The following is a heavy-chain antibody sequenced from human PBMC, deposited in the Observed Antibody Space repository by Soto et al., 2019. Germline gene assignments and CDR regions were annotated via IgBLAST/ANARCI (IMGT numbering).Heavy chain of an antibody. Sequence: TLSLTCAVYGGSFSGYYWSWIRQPPGKGLEWIGEINHSGSTNYNPSLKSRVTISVDTSKNQFSLKLSSVTAADTAVYYCARGRFLGVFDYWGQGTLVTVSS. V-gene: IGHV4-34*01. J-gene: IGHJ4*02. CDR3: ARGRFLGVFDY. CDR2: INHSGST. D-gene: IGHD3-3*01. CDR1: GGSFSGYY.